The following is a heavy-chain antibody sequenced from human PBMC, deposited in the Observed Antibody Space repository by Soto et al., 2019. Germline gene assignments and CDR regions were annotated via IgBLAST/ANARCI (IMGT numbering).Heavy chain of an antibody. CDR1: GFTFSSYG. CDR2: IWYDGSNK. Sequence: QVQLVESGGGVVQPGRSLRLSCAASGFTFSSYGMHWVRQAPGKGLEWVAVIWYDGSNKYYADSVKGRFTISRDNSKNALYLQMNSRGAEDKAVYYCARDGSAMITVGGVIVPDDCDMWGHGTMVTVSS. V-gene: IGHV3-33*01. D-gene: IGHD3-16*02. J-gene: IGHJ3*02. CDR3: ARDGSAMITVGGVIVPDDCDM.